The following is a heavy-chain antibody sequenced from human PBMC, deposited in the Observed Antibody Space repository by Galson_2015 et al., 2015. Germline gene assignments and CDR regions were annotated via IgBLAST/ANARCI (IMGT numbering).Heavy chain of an antibody. Sequence: SLRLSCAASGFAFSSYSMNWVRQAPGKGLEWVSSISSSSSYIYYADSVKGRFTISRDNAKNSLYLQMNSLRAEDTAVYYCARDFVTGTTGLFSFDYWGQGTLVTVSS. CDR3: ARDFVTGTTGLFSFDY. CDR2: ISSSSSYI. J-gene: IGHJ4*02. D-gene: IGHD1-20*01. CDR1: GFAFSSYS. V-gene: IGHV3-21*01.